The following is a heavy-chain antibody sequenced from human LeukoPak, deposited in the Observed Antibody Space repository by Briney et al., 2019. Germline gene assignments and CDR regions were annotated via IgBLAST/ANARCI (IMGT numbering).Heavy chain of an antibody. V-gene: IGHV6-1*01. D-gene: IGHD2-21*02. CDR2: TYYRSKWYN. CDR3: ARETAWFDS. J-gene: IGHJ5*01. Sequence: QTLSLTCAISGDSVSSSSAAWTWIRQSPLRGLEWLGRTYYRSKWYNDYAVSVRSRITINPDTSENQFSLQLNSVTPEDTAVYYCARETAWFDSWGQGALVTVSS. CDR1: GDSVSSSSAA.